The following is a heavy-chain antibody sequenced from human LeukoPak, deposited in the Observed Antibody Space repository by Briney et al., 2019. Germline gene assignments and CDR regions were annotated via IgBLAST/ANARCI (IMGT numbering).Heavy chain of an antibody. V-gene: IGHV4-39*07. CDR2: IYSRVNT. CDR3: ARDTRVGATTVFDY. CDR1: GGSISSSSYY. J-gene: IGHJ4*02. D-gene: IGHD1-26*01. Sequence: SPTLSLTCPVSGGSISSSSYYWGWLRPPPGKGLEWIGNIYSRVNTFYIPPLKRRVTLSVDASMNQFSLKRSSVTAADTAVYYCARDTRVGATTVFDYWGQGTLVTVSS.